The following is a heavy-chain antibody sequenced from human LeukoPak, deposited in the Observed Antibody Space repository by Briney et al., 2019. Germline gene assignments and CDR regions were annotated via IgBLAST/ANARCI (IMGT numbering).Heavy chain of an antibody. Sequence: GGSLRLSCAASGFTFSSYNMNWIRQAPGKGLECIAYISRGRSTIFYANSVKGRFTISSDNAKNSVFLQMNSLRAKDTAVYYCARENYHDLFDYWGQGTLVAVSS. CDR1: GFTFSSYN. CDR2: ISRGRSTI. CDR3: ARENYHDLFDY. D-gene: IGHD1-7*01. J-gene: IGHJ4*02. V-gene: IGHV3-48*01.